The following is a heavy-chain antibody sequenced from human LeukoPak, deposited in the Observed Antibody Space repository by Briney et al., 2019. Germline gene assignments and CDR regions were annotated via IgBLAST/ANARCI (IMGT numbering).Heavy chain of an antibody. CDR1: GYTFTSYD. CDR2: MNPNSGNT. Sequence: ASVKVSCKASGYTFTSYDINWVRQATGQGLEWMGWMNPNSGNTGYAQKFQGRVTITRNTSISTAYMELSSLRSEDTAMYYCATGPSYYGSGSFNWFDPWGQGTLVTVSS. V-gene: IGHV1-8*03. CDR3: ATGPSYYGSGSFNWFDP. D-gene: IGHD3-10*01. J-gene: IGHJ5*02.